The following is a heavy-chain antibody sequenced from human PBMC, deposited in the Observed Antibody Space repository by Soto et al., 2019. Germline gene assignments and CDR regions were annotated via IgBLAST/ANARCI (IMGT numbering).Heavy chain of an antibody. J-gene: IGHJ4*02. D-gene: IGHD6-13*01. V-gene: IGHV3-66*01. CDR2: IYGAAST. Sequence: EVQLVESGGGLVQPGGSLRLSCAASGFTVSSNYMNWVRQAPGKGLEWVSIIYGAASTYYADSVKGRFTISRDNSKNTLYLQMNSLRAEGTAVYYCARDGPSRSRYYFDYWGQGTLVTVSS. CDR1: GFTVSSNY. CDR3: ARDGPSRSRYYFDY.